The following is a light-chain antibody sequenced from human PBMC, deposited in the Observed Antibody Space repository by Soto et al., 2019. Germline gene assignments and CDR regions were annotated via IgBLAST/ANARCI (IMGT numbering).Light chain of an antibody. CDR2: GTS. J-gene: IGKJ5*01. CDR1: QSISRY. CDR3: QQIYSKPPSIT. V-gene: IGKV1-39*01. Sequence: DIQMTQSPSSLSASLGDRVTITCRASQSISRYLNWYQQRPGKAPKLLISGTSSLQSGVPSRFSGSGSGTDFTLTITSLQPEDVATYYCQQIYSKPPSITFGQGTRLEIK.